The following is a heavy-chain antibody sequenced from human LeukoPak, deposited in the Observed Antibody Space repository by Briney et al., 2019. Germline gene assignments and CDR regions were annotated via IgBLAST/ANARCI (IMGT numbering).Heavy chain of an antibody. D-gene: IGHD6-13*01. Sequence: PSETLSLTCAVYSGSFSGYYWTWIRQPPGKGLEWIAEIIHSGSTNYNPSLKSRVTISVDTSKNQFSLKLSSVTAADTAVYYCARGRPGIAAGGIKYYYGMDVWGQGIPVTVSS. CDR3: ARGRPGIAAGGIKYYYGMDV. J-gene: IGHJ6*02. CDR2: IIHSGST. CDR1: SGSFSGYY. V-gene: IGHV4-34*01.